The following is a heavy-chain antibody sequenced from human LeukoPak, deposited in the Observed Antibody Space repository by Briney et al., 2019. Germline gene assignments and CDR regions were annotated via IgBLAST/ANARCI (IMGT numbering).Heavy chain of an antibody. Sequence: MPSETLSLTCTVSGGSISSGSYYWSWIRQPAGKGLEWIGYIYYSGSTNYNPSLKSRVTISVDTSKNQFSQKLSSVTAADTAVYYCARHGARYSSLYNWGQGTLVTVSS. CDR1: GGSISSGSYY. CDR2: IYYSGST. V-gene: IGHV4-61*10. CDR3: ARHGARYSSLYN. D-gene: IGHD6-13*01. J-gene: IGHJ4*02.